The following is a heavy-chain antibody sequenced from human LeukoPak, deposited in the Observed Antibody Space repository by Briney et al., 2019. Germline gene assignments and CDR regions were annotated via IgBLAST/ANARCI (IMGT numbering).Heavy chain of an antibody. Sequence: SETLSLTCTVSGGSISSYYWSWIRQPPGKGLEWIGYISYSGSTNYNPSLKSRVTISVDTSRSQFSLKLSSVTAADTAVYYCARGRLGGSGSYYNVLDYWGQGTLVTVSS. CDR1: GGSISSYY. D-gene: IGHD3-10*01. V-gene: IGHV4-59*01. CDR2: ISYSGST. CDR3: ARGRLGGSGSYYNVLDY. J-gene: IGHJ4*02.